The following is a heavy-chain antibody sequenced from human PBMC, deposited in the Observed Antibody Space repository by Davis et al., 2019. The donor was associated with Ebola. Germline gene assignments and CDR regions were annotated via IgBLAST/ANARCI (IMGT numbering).Heavy chain of an antibody. CDR2: LWSDGQFT. V-gene: IGHV3-33*06. CDR1: GFTLASTT. J-gene: IGHJ4*02. Sequence: GESLKISCTVSGFTLASTTMHWVRQASGKGPEWLVLLWSDGQFTSYTDSVKGRFTISRDTSKDTLYLQMDNLRAEDTAVYFCAKDAGEGFNSTFDSWGQGTRVTVSS. CDR3: AKDAGEGFNSTFDS. D-gene: IGHD5-24*01.